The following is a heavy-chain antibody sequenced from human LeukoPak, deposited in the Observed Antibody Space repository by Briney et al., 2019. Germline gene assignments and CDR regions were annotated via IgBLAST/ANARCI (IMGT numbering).Heavy chain of an antibody. Sequence: SETLSLTCTVSRGSISSGSYFWGWISQPPGKGLEWIGSIYYSGSTYYNPSLKSRVTISVDTSKNHFSLKLSSVTAADTAVYYCARRRIAAAGNCFDYWGQGTLVTVSS. V-gene: IGHV4-39*01. CDR1: RGSISSGSYF. J-gene: IGHJ4*02. CDR3: ARRRIAAAGNCFDY. CDR2: IYYSGST. D-gene: IGHD6-13*01.